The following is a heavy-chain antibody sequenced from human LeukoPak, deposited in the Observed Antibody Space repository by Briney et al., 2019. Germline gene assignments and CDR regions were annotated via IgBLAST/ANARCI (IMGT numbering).Heavy chain of an antibody. CDR2: VYHSGIA. J-gene: IGHJ4*02. Sequence: SETLSLTCTVSGGSITNTNYYWAWIRQPPGEGLEWIGSVYHSGIAYYTPSLKSRVSIAVDTSKNHFSLKVTSVTAADTAVYYCAREWQYQFDYWGQGSLVTISS. CDR1: GGSITNTNYY. CDR3: AREWQYQFDY. D-gene: IGHD4-11*01. V-gene: IGHV4-39*07.